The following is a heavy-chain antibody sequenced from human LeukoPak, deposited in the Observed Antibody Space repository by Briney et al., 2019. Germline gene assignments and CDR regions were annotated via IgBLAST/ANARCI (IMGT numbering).Heavy chain of an antibody. V-gene: IGHV3-20*04. D-gene: IGHD2/OR15-2a*01. CDR1: GFTFDDYG. CDR3: ARAEYGYYYYYMDV. CDR2: INWNGGST. J-gene: IGHJ6*03. Sequence: PGGSLRLPCAASGFTFDDYGMSWVRQAPGKGLEWVSGINWNGGSTGYADSVKGRFTISRDNAKNSLYLQMNSLRAEDTALYYCARAEYGYYYYYMDVWGKGTTVTVSS.